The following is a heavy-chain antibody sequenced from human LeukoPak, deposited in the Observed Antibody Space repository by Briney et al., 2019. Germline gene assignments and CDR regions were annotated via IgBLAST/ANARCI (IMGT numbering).Heavy chain of an antibody. J-gene: IGHJ3*02. V-gene: IGHV4-31*03. CDR2: IYYSGST. Sequence: PSETLSLTCTVSGGSISSGGYYWSWIRQHPGKGLEWIGYIYYSGSTYYNPSLKSRVTISVDTSKNQFSLKLSSVTAADTAVYYCARAPKLRYYHHQSRAFDIWGQGTMVTVSS. CDR3: ARAPKLRYYHHQSRAFDI. D-gene: IGHD3-10*01. CDR1: GGSISSGGYY.